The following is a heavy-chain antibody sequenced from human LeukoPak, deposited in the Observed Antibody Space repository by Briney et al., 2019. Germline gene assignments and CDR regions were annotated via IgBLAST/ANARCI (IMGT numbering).Heavy chain of an antibody. CDR2: IYYDGNT. CDR3: AREPLEYDSRGYFDF. J-gene: IGHJ4*02. CDR1: GVSISSHIYY. V-gene: IGHV4-39*07. Sequence: SETLSLTCAVSGVSISSHIYYWAWIRQSPGKGLEWIATIYYDGNTFYNPSLKSRVTISLDTSKNQFSLEVTPVTAADTAVYYCAREPLEYDSRGYFDFWGQGTLVTVST. D-gene: IGHD3-22*01.